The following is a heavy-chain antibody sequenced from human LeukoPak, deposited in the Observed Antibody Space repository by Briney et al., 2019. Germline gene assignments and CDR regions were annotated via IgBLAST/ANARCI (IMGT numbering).Heavy chain of an antibody. D-gene: IGHD5-12*01. CDR1: GGTFSSYA. Sequence: SVKVSCKASGGTFSSYAISWVRQAPGQGLEWMGGIIPIFGTTNYAQKFQGRVTITADESTSTAYMELSSLRSEDTAVYYCARGGEWPRRTIGFDYWGQGTLVTVSS. J-gene: IGHJ4*02. CDR2: IIPIFGTT. CDR3: ARGGEWPRRTIGFDY. V-gene: IGHV1-69*13.